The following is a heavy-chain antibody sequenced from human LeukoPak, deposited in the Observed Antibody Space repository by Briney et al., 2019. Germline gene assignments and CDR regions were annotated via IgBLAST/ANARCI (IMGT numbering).Heavy chain of an antibody. CDR2: ISGSGNST. D-gene: IGHD1-26*01. V-gene: IGHV3-23*01. CDR3: AKRISGSYSVPFDY. CDR1: GFTFRSYA. Sequence: PGGSLRLSCAASGFTFRSYAMSWVRQAPGKGLEWVSAISGSGNSTYYADSVKGRFTISRDNSKNTLYLQMNSLRAEDTAIYYCAKRISGSYSVPFDYWGQGTLVTVSS. J-gene: IGHJ4*02.